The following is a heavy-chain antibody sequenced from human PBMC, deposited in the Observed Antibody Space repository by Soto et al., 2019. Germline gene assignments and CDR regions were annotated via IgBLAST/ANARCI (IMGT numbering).Heavy chain of an antibody. CDR3: ARLRGYCSDGSCNSYYYGLDV. D-gene: IGHD2-15*01. J-gene: IGHJ6*02. V-gene: IGHV2-70*01. CDR1: GFSLSTNGMS. Sequence: SGPTQVNPTQTLTLTCTFSGFSLSTNGMSVTWIRQSPWKALEWLALIDWDDDKYYSTSLKTRLTNSKDPSKKQVVLTRANMDPVDTATYYCARLRGYCSDGSCNSYYYGLDVWGQGTTVTVS. CDR2: IDWDDDK.